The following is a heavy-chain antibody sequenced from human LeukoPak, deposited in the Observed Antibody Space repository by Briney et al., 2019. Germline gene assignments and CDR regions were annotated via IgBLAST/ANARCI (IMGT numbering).Heavy chain of an antibody. CDR1: GFTLSNAW. J-gene: IGHJ1*01. Sequence: WGSLRLSCAVSGFTLSNAWMSWVRQAPGKGLEWVGHIKSKSDGGTTHYAAPVSGIFTILRDDSTNPLYLQMFSLKTEDSAGYYCMTGLLPYRSGSFYNWGQGTLVTVSS. CDR3: MTGLLPYRSGSFYN. CDR2: IKSKSDGGTT. V-gene: IGHV3-15*01. D-gene: IGHD3-10*01.